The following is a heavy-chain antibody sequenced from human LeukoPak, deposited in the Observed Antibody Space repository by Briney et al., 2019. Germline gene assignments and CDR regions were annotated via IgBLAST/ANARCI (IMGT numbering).Heavy chain of an antibody. D-gene: IGHD2-15*01. J-gene: IGHJ6*02. Sequence: PGRSLRLSCTGSGFTFGDYAMSWFRQAPGKGLEWVGFIRSKAYGGTTEYAASVKGRFAISRDDYKSIAYLQMNSLKTEDTAVYYCTSYCSGGSCYSDYYYYGMAVWGQGTTVTVSS. V-gene: IGHV3-49*03. CDR2: IRSKAYGGTT. CDR3: TSYCSGGSCYSDYYYYGMAV. CDR1: GFTFGDYA.